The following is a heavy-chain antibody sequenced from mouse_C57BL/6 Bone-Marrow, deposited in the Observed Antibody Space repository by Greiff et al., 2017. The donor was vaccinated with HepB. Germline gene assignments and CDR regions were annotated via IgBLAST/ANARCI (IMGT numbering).Heavy chain of an antibody. V-gene: IGHV1-43*01. D-gene: IGHD1-1*01. CDR1: GYSFTGYY. Sequence: VQLQQSGPELVKPGASVKISCKASGYSFTGYYMHWVKQSSEKSLEWIGEINPNTGGTSYNQKFKGKATLTVEKSSSTAYMQRKSLTSEDSAVYYGARPSHRFSTTVVEAMDYWGQGTSVTVSS. J-gene: IGHJ4*01. CDR2: INPNTGGT. CDR3: ARPSHRFSTTVVEAMDY.